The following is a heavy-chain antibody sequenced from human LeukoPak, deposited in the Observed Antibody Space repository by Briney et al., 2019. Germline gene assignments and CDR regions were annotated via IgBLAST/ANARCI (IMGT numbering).Heavy chain of an antibody. Sequence: ASVKVSCKASGYTFTGYSINWVRQAPGQGLEWMGWINIYTGNPTYAQGFTGRFVSSLDTSVSTAYLQISSLKAEDTAVYYCARDYRIPNYYDRRPDAFDIWGQGTMVTVSS. J-gene: IGHJ3*02. CDR3: ARDYRIPNYYDRRPDAFDI. CDR2: INIYTGNP. V-gene: IGHV7-4-1*02. D-gene: IGHD3-22*01. CDR1: GYTFTGYS.